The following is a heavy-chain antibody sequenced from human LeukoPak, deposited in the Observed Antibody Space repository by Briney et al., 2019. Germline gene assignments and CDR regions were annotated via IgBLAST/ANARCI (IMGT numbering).Heavy chain of an antibody. CDR1: GFTFTTYS. J-gene: IGHJ3*02. Sequence: PGGSLRLSCAASGFTFTTYSMNWVRQAPGRGLEWVSYISPSSSTIYYADSVKGRFTISRDNAKNSLYLQMNSLRAEDTAVYYCARTTSMSYVGDAFDIWGQGTMVTVSS. V-gene: IGHV3-48*01. CDR3: ARTTSMSYVGDAFDI. D-gene: IGHD1-26*01. CDR2: ISPSSSTI.